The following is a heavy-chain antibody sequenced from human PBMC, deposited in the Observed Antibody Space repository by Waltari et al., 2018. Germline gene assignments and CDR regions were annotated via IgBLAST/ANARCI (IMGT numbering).Heavy chain of an antibody. D-gene: IGHD3-16*01. CDR2: LSHSGRT. V-gene: IGHV4-34*02. Sequence: QVRLEQWGAGLLKPSETLSLTCAVYGGSLNNRYWSWIRQSPGKGLEWLGELSHSGRTHYNPSLKSRVIISVDTSKSQFSLILTSVNAADTAVYYCARGGSTPMIIAYWGQGTQVTVSS. CDR3: ARGGSTPMIIAY. J-gene: IGHJ4*02. CDR1: GGSLNNRY.